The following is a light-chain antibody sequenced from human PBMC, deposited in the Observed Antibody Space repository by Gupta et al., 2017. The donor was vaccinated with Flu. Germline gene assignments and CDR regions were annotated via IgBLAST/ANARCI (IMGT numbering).Light chain of an antibody. CDR2: AAF. CDR3: LQSDSTPYT. Sequence: PTSLSASVGDSVSITCLVSQSISSYLNWYQQKPGKSPKLLIYAAFSLQSGVRSRFSGSGSETDFTLTISRLQPEDFATYYCLQSDSTPYTFGRGTKLEIK. CDR1: QSISSY. V-gene: IGKV1-39*01. J-gene: IGKJ4*01.